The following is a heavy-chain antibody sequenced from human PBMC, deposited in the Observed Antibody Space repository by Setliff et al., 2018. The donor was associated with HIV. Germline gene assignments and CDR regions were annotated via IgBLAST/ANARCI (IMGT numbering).Heavy chain of an antibody. CDR2: MSTDNGNT. V-gene: IGHV1-18*01. D-gene: IGHD1-20*01. CDR1: GYTFTSYG. CDR3: ARMRGGHNIREGAFDI. J-gene: IGHJ3*02. Sequence: ASVKVSCKASGYTFTSYGIGWVRQAPGQGLEWMGWMSTDNGNTNYAQKVQGRVTMTTDTGTRTAYMELRSLRSDDTAMYYCARMRGGHNIREGAFDIWGQGIMVTVSS.